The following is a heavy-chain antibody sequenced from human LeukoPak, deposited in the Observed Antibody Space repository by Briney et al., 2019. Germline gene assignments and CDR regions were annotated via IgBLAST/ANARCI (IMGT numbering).Heavy chain of an antibody. Sequence: PSETLSLTCTVSGGSISSYYWSWIRQPPGKGLEWIGYIYYSGSTYYNPSLKSRVTMSLDTSKNQFSLKLSSVTAADTAVYYCARDTVGASFPGAFNIWGQGTMVTVSS. CDR1: GGSISSYY. D-gene: IGHD1-26*01. V-gene: IGHV4-59*12. CDR3: ARDTVGASFPGAFNI. CDR2: IYYSGST. J-gene: IGHJ3*02.